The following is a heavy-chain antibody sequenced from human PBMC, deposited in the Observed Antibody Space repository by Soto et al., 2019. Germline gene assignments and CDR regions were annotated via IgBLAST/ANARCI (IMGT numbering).Heavy chain of an antibody. CDR3: TRFSIAATGTPDY. J-gene: IGHJ4*02. V-gene: IGHV3-73*01. CDR2: IRSKANSYAT. D-gene: IGHD6-13*01. Sequence: GGSLRLSCAASGFTFSGSAMHWVRQASGKGLEWVGRIRSKANSYATAYAASVKGRVTISRDDSKNTAYLQMNSLKTEDTAVYYCTRFSIAATGTPDYWGQGTLVTVSS. CDR1: GFTFSGSA.